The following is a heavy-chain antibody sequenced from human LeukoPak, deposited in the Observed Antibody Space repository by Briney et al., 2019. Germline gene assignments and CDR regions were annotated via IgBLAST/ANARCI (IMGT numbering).Heavy chain of an antibody. CDR2: IYTSGST. D-gene: IGHD5/OR15-5a*01. J-gene: IGHJ4*02. CDR1: GGSISSGSYY. V-gene: IGHV4-61*02. CDR3: ARDSVSTYYFDY. Sequence: SETLSLTCTVSGGSISSGSYYWSWIRQPAGKGLEWIGRIYTSGSTNYNPSLTSRVTISVDTSKNQFSLKLSSVTAADTAVYYCARDSVSTYYFDYWGQGTLVTVSS.